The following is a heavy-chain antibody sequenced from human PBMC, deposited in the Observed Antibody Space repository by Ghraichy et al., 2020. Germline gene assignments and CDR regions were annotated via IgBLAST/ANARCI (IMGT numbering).Heavy chain of an antibody. CDR1: GFTVSSNY. CDR2: IYSGGST. CDR3: ARDMRVYGLDV. J-gene: IGHJ6*02. D-gene: IGHD3-16*01. Sequence: GGSLRLSCAASGFTVSSNYMIWVRQAPREGLEWVSVIYSGGSTKYADSVKGRVTLSRDGLKNTLYLQMNSLRVEDTAVYYCARDMRVYGLDVWGQGTTVSVSS. V-gene: IGHV3-66*01.